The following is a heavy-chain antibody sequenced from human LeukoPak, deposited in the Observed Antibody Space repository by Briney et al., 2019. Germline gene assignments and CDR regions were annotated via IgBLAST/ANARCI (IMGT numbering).Heavy chain of an antibody. CDR2: IIPIFGTA. CDR3: ARGRGWGTLDY. D-gene: IGHD7-27*01. V-gene: IGHV1-69*01. CDR1: GGTFSSYA. Sequence: SVKVSCNASGGTFSSYAISWVRQAPGQGLEWMGGIIPIFGTANYAQKFQGRVTITADESTSTAYMELSSLRSEDTAVYYCARGRGWGTLDYWGQGTLVTVSS. J-gene: IGHJ4*02.